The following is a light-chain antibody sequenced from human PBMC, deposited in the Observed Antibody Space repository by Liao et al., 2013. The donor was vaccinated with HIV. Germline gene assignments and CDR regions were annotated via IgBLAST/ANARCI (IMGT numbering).Light chain of an antibody. J-gene: IGLJ3*02. Sequence: SYELTQPPSVSVAPGKTARITCGGTNIGSKSVHWYQQKPGQSPVLVIYYERNRPSGIPERISGSISGNTATLTISGVETGDEADYYCQVWDHSSDQGVFGGGTKLTVL. V-gene: IGLV3-21*04. CDR2: YER. CDR1: NIGSKS. CDR3: QVWDHSSDQGV.